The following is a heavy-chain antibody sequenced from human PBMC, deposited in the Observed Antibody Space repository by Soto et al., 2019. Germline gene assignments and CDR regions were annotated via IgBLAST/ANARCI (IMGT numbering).Heavy chain of an antibody. V-gene: IGHV3-64D*08. CDR1: GFSFSSNA. CDR3: VRSSRRDITASRSMDV. D-gene: IGHD3-3*01. J-gene: IGHJ6*02. CDR2: ISNNGGTT. Sequence: GGSLRLSCSASGFSFSSNAMHWVRQAPGKGLEYVSGISNNGGTTYHADSVKDRFFISRDSPKNTLYLQLNSLRTEDTAVYYCVRSSRRDITASRSMDVWGQGTTVTVSS.